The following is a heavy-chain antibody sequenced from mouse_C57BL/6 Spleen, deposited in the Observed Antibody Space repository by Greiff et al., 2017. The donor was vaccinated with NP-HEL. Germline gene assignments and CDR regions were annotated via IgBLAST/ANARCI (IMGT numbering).Heavy chain of an antibody. Sequence: QVQLQQPGAELVRPGSSVKLSCKASGYTFTSYWMHWVKQRPIQGLEWIGNIDPSDSETHYNQKFKDKATLTVDKSSSTAYMQLSSLTSEDSAVYYCARGIDYYGSSSAWFAYWGQGTLVTVSA. CDR1: GYTFTSYW. V-gene: IGHV1-52*01. D-gene: IGHD1-1*01. CDR3: ARGIDYYGSSSAWFAY. J-gene: IGHJ3*01. CDR2: IDPSDSET.